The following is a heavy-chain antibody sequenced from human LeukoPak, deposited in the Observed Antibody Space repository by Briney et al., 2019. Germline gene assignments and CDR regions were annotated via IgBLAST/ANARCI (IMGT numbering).Heavy chain of an antibody. D-gene: IGHD3-10*01. J-gene: IGHJ5*02. CDR3: ARVGILWFGELGWFDP. V-gene: IGHV4-34*01. Sequence: SETLSLTCAVYGGSFSGYYWSWIRQPPGKGLEWIGEINHSGSTNYNPSLKSRVTISVDTSKNQFSLKLSSVTAADTAVYYCARVGILWFGELGWFDPWGQGTLVTVSS. CDR2: INHSGST. CDR1: GGSFSGYY.